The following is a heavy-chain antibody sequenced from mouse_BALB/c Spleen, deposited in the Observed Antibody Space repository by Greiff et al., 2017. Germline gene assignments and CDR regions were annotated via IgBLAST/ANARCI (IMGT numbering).Heavy chain of an antibody. CDR2: ISYSGST. J-gene: IGHJ2*01. V-gene: IGHV3-8*02. CDR1: GDSITSGY. Sequence: ESGPSLVKPSQTLSLTCSVTGDSITSGYWNWIRKFPGNKLEYMGYISYSGSTYYNPSLKSRISITRDTSKNQYYLQLNSVTTEDTATYYCARGVSTMRYYFDYWGQGTTLTVSS. D-gene: IGHD2-4*01. CDR3: ARGVSTMRYYFDY.